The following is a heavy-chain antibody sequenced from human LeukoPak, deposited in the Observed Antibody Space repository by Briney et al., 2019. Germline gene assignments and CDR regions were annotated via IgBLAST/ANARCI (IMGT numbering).Heavy chain of an antibody. V-gene: IGHV3-11*01. Sequence: GGSLRLSCAASGFSFSDFYMSWLRQAPGMGLEWISYIGTRSNPIYYADSVKGRFTISRDDAKNSLYLQMNSLRDEDTAVYFCAREARGSGRDFDYWGQGSLVTVSS. CDR1: GFSFSDFY. J-gene: IGHJ4*02. D-gene: IGHD1-26*01. CDR3: AREARGSGRDFDY. CDR2: IGTRSNPI.